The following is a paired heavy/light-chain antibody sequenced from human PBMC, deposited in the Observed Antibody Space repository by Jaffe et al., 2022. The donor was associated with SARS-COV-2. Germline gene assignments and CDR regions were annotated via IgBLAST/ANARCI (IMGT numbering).Heavy chain of an antibody. CDR2: IKRDGSEI. Sequence: EVLLVESGGGLVQPGGSLRLSCAASGFTFSTFWMSWVRQAPGKGLEWVATIKRDGSEIYYVDSVKGRFTISRDNAKNSLFLQMNSLRAEDTAMYYCAREGDFWSGHTAPYDYWGQGTLVTVSS. J-gene: IGHJ4*02. D-gene: IGHD3-3*01. CDR3: AREGDFWSGHTAPYDY. V-gene: IGHV3-7*03. CDR1: GFTFSTFW.
Light chain of an antibody. Sequence: DIVMTQSPDSLAVSLGERATINCKSSQNILYSAINKNFLTWYQQKPGQPPKLLIYWASTRESGVPDRFSGSGSGTDFTLTISSLQAEDVAVYYCQQYYTTPTFGQGTRLEIK. CDR1: QNILYSAINKNF. V-gene: IGKV4-1*01. J-gene: IGKJ5*01. CDR3: QQYYTTPT. CDR2: WAS.